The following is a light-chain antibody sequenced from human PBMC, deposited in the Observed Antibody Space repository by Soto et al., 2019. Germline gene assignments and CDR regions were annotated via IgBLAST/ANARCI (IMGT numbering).Light chain of an antibody. CDR1: QSVSSNY. CDR3: QQYGTSPFA. Sequence: DIVLTQSPGTLSLSPGERTTLSCRASQSVSSNYLAWYQQRPGQAPRLIIYGASSRATGIPDRFSGSGSGTDFTLTISRLEPEDFAVYYCQQYGTSPFAFGPGTKVDIK. J-gene: IGKJ3*01. CDR2: GAS. V-gene: IGKV3-20*01.